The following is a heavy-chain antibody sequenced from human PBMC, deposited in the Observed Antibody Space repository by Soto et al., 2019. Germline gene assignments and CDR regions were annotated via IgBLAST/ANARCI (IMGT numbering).Heavy chain of an antibody. J-gene: IGHJ5*02. Sequence: QVQLQESGPGLVKPSQTLSLTCTVSGGSISSGGYYWSWIRQHPGKGLEWIGYIYYSGSTYYNPSLKSRVTISVDTPRTRFSRKLRYVPAADTAVYYCARDLAAAAPGHWFDPWGQGTLVTVSS. CDR2: IYYSGST. CDR1: GGSISSGGYY. V-gene: IGHV4-31*03. D-gene: IGHD6-13*01. CDR3: ARDLAAAAPGHWFDP.